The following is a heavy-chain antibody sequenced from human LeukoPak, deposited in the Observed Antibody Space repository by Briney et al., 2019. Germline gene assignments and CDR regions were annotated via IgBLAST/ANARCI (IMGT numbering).Heavy chain of an antibody. CDR1: GGSISGYY. D-gene: IGHD3-3*01. J-gene: IGHJ5*02. V-gene: IGHV4-59*01. Sequence: SETLSLTCSVSGGSISGYYWSWIRQPPGKGLEWIGDMYYSGSTNYNPSLKSRVTISVDTSKKQISLKLNSVTAADTAVYYCARGTVFGVATNWFDPCGQGTLVTVSS. CDR3: ARGTVFGVATNWFDP. CDR2: MYYSGST.